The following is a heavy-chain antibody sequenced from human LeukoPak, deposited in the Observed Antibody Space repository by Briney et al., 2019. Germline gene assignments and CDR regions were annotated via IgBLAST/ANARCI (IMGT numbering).Heavy chain of an antibody. CDR1: GGSFSGYY. J-gene: IGHJ4*02. V-gene: IGHV4-34*01. Sequence: TLSLTCAVYGGSFSGYYWSWIRQPPGKGLEWIGEINHSGSTNYNPSLKSRVTISVDTSKNQFSLKLSSVTAADTAVYYRARAPSSLGIPEGYFDYWGQGTLVTVSS. CDR3: ARAPSSLGIPEGYFDY. D-gene: IGHD6-6*01. CDR2: INHSGST.